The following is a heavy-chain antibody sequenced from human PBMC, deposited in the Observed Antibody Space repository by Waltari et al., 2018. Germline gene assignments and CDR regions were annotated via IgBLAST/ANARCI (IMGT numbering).Heavy chain of an antibody. CDR2: IWHDGRKD. J-gene: IGHJ4*02. CDR1: GFTFSDYG. CDR3: TRDVSSIYFDY. D-gene: IGHD6-19*01. Sequence: QVQLVESGGGVVQPGRSLRLSCAASGFTFSDYGVPWVRQAPGKGLEWVALIWHDGRKDFYADSVKGRFTISRDNSRNTMYMQMNSLRAEDTAVYYCTRDVSSIYFDYWGQGTLVTVSS. V-gene: IGHV3-33*01.